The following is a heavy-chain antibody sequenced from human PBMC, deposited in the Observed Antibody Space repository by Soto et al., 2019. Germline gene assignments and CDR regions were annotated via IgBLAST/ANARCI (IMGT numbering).Heavy chain of an antibody. CDR3: ATRLLGDCSGGRCYSDS. CDR2: ISGDNGNT. V-gene: IGHV1-18*01. Sequence: QVQLVQSGAEVKKPGASVRVSCQTSAYTFTNYAVSWVRQAPGQGLEWMGWISGDNGNTIYAQKFQGRVTMTTDTSTRKAYMELRSLSSDDTAVYYCATRLLGDCSGGRCYSDSWGQGTLVNVPS. CDR1: AYTFTNYA. J-gene: IGHJ4*02. D-gene: IGHD2-15*01.